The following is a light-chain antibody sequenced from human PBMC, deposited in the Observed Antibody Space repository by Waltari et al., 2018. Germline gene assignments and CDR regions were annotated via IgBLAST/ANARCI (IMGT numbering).Light chain of an antibody. J-gene: IGKJ2*01. CDR1: QSVSRY. CDR2: EAS. Sequence: EIVLTQSPATLSLSPGERATLSCRASQSVSRYLAWYQQKPGQAPRLLIYEASIRATGIPARFRGSGSGTDFTLTISSLEPEDFAVYYCQQRSNWQYTFGQGTKLEI. CDR3: QQRSNWQYT. V-gene: IGKV3-11*01.